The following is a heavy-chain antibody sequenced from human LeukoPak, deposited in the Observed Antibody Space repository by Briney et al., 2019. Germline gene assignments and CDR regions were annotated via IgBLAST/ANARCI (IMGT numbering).Heavy chain of an antibody. D-gene: IGHD3-10*01. Sequence: GGSLRLSCAASGFTFNNYAMSWVRQAPGKGLEWVSAISGSDAGTYYADSVKGRFTISRDNSKNTLYLQMNSLRAEDTAVYYCARPSLWFGELLPDYWGQGTLVTVSS. CDR1: GFTFNNYA. J-gene: IGHJ4*02. V-gene: IGHV3-23*01. CDR2: ISGSDAGT. CDR3: ARPSLWFGELLPDY.